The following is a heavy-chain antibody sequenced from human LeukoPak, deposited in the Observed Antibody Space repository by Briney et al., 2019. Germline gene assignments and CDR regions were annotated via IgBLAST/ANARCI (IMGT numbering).Heavy chain of an antibody. CDR3: ARLGSSSGNYYFDY. V-gene: IGHV4-4*09. D-gene: IGHD6-6*01. CDR1: GGSISSYY. Sequence: SETLSLTCTVSGGSISSYYWSWIRQPPGKGLEWIGYIYTSGSTNYNPSLKSRVTISVDTSKNQFSLKLSSVTAADTAVYYCARLGSSSGNYYFDYWGQGTLVTVSS. J-gene: IGHJ4*02. CDR2: IYTSGST.